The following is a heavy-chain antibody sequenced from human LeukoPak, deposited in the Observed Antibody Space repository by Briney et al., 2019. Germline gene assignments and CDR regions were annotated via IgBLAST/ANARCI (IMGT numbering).Heavy chain of an antibody. D-gene: IGHD3-10*01. Sequence: GGSLRLSCAASGFTFSSYGMHWVRQAPGKGLEWVAFIRYDGSNKYYADSVKGRFTISRDNSKNTLYLQMNSLRAEDTAVYYCAKEGYYGSGSYYFDYWGQGTLVTVSS. CDR2: IRYDGSNK. V-gene: IGHV3-30*02. CDR1: GFTFSSYG. J-gene: IGHJ4*02. CDR3: AKEGYYGSGSYYFDY.